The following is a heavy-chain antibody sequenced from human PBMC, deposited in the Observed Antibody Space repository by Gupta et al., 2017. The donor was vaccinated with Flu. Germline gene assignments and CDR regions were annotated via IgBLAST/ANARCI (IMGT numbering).Heavy chain of an antibody. D-gene: IGHD6-19*01. Sequence: VPVVESGGCVVQPGNSLGLSCVASGLPLTSQCTHGVRQAAGKRLEWVAVIWYDGSNKYYADSVKGRFTISRDNSKNTLYLQMNSLRAEDTAVYYCSRGSTGYSSGWYFWWFDPWGQGTLVTVSS. CDR3: SRGSTGYSSGWYFWWFDP. CDR1: GLPLTSQC. V-gene: IGHV3-33*01. J-gene: IGHJ5*02. CDR2: IWYDGSNK.